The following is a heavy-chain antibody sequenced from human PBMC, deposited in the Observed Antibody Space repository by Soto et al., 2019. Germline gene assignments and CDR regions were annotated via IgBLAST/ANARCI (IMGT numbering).Heavy chain of an antibody. D-gene: IGHD3-3*01. Sequence: SETLSLTCTVSGGSISGHYWSWIRQPPGKGLQFIGYISYSGSTNYNPSLKSRVTISVDTSNNQFSLRLSSVTAADTAVYYCARDVGLQHDTGYYDFWSGKNNWFDPWGQGITVTVYS. V-gene: IGHV4-59*11. CDR2: ISYSGST. CDR3: ARDVGLQHDTGYYDFWSGKNNWFDP. CDR1: GGSISGHY. J-gene: IGHJ5*02.